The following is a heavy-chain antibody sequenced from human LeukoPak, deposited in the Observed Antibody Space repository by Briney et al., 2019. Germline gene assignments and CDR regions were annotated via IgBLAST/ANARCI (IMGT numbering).Heavy chain of an antibody. Sequence: ASVKVSCNASGYTFTSYAIHWVRLRPGQRLEWKGWINAGNGNTTYSQECQYRVTITRDTSAITVYMELSSLRSEDMAVYYCAKVGRSNKPGGWGQGTLVTVSS. D-gene: IGHD1/OR15-1a*01. CDR1: GYTFTSYA. V-gene: IGHV1-3*03. CDR2: INAGNGNT. J-gene: IGHJ4*02. CDR3: AKVGRSNKPGG.